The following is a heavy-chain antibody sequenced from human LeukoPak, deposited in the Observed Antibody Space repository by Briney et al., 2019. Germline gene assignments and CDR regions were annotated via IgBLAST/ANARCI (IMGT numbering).Heavy chain of an antibody. V-gene: IGHV3-30-3*01. Sequence: GGPLRLSCAASGFTFSSYAMHWVRQAPGKGLEWVAVISYDGSNKYYADSVKGRFTISRDNSKNTLYLQMNSLRAEDTAVYYCARDRYLTIHFDYWGQGTLVTVSS. CDR2: ISYDGSNK. J-gene: IGHJ4*02. CDR1: GFTFSSYA. D-gene: IGHD3-10*01. CDR3: ARDRYLTIHFDY.